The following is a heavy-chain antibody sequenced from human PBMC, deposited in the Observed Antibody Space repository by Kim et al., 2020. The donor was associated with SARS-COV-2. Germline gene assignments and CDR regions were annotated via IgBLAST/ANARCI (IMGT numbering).Heavy chain of an antibody. CDR2: IYYSGST. CDR1: GGSISSYY. Sequence: SETLSLTCTVSGGSISSYYWSWIRQPPGKGLEWIGYIYYSGSTNYNPSLKSRVTISVDTSKNQFSLKLSSVTAADTAVYYCAMYYDILTGYIHWGQGTLVTVSS. J-gene: IGHJ4*02. V-gene: IGHV4-59*01. D-gene: IGHD3-9*01. CDR3: AMYYDILTGYIH.